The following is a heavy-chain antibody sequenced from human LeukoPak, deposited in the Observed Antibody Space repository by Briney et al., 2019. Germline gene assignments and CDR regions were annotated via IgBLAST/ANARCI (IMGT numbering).Heavy chain of an antibody. V-gene: IGHV1-18*01. D-gene: IGHD1-26*01. CDR3: ARGVGNEGLTI. CDR2: IDPYSGNT. Sequence: ASVKVSCKASGYTFKSYSITWVRQAPGQGLEWMGWIDPYSGNTNYAQKFQGRVTMTTETFTNTAYMKVTSLRANDTSVYYCARGVGNEGLTIWGEGRLVTVSS. J-gene: IGHJ3*02. CDR1: GYTFKSYS.